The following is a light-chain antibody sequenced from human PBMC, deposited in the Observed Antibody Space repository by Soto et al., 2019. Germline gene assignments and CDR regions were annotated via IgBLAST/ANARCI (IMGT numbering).Light chain of an antibody. CDR3: SSYTSSSTLV. V-gene: IGLV2-14*03. CDR1: SSDVGGYNY. Sequence: QSALTQPASVSGSPGQSITISCTGTSSDVGGYNYVSWYQQHPGKAPKLMIYDVSNRPSGVSNRFSGSKSYNTASLTISGLQAEDDADYYCSSYTSSSTLVFGGGTKLNVL. CDR2: DVS. J-gene: IGLJ2*01.